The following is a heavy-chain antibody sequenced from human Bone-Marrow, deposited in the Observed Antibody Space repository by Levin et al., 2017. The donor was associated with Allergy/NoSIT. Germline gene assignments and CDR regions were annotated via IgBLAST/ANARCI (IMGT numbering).Heavy chain of an antibody. Sequence: SQTLSLTCTVSGGSVSSAGYYWLWIRQPPGKGLEYIGYVYYSGTTNYNPSLKSRVTISIDTSKNQFSLKLSSVTAADTAVYYCARWGYYTSGRPFDYWGQGTLVTVSS. J-gene: IGHJ4*02. CDR2: VYYSGTT. V-gene: IGHV4-61*08. CDR3: ARWGYYTSGRPFDY. D-gene: IGHD3-10*01. CDR1: GGSVSSAGYY.